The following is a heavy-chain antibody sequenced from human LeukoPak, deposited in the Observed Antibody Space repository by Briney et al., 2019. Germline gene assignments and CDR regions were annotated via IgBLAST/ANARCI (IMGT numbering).Heavy chain of an antibody. D-gene: IGHD2-2*01. CDR3: ARFPAFDP. CDR1: GFTFSTYW. CDR2: IKQDGRER. Sequence: GGSLRLSCAASGFTFSTYWMSWVRQAPGKGLEWVASIKQDGRERDYVDSVKGRFTISRDNAKNSLYLQMDSLRAEDTAIYYCARFPAFDPWGRGTLVTVSS. V-gene: IGHV3-7*05. J-gene: IGHJ5*02.